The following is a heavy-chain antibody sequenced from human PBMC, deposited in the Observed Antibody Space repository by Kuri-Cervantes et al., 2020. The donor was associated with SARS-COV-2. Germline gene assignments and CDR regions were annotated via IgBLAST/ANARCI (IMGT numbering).Heavy chain of an antibody. J-gene: IGHJ3*02. V-gene: IGHV3-74*01. CDR1: GFTFSSYW. D-gene: IGHD6-19*01. CDR3: ARDPDSSGWYAGDAFDI. CDR2: INSDGSST. Sequence: GGSLRLSFAASGFTFSSYWMHWVRQAPGKGLVWVSRINSDGSSTSYADSVKGRFTISRDNAKNTLYLQMNSLRAEDTAVYYCARDPDSSGWYAGDAFDIWGQGTMVTVSS.